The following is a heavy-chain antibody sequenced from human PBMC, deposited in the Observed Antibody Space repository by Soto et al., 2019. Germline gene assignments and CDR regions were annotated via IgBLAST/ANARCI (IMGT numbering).Heavy chain of an antibody. D-gene: IGHD6-19*01. CDR1: GGSISSSSYY. CDR2: IYYSGST. V-gene: IGHV4-39*01. CDR3: ARHIGSGWNSYYYGMDV. Sequence: PSETLSLTCTVSGGSISSSSYYWVWIRQPPGKGLEWIGSIYYSGSTYYNPSLKSRVTISVDTSKNQFSLKLTSVTAADTAKYYCARHIGSGWNSYYYGMDVWGQGTTVTVSS. J-gene: IGHJ6*02.